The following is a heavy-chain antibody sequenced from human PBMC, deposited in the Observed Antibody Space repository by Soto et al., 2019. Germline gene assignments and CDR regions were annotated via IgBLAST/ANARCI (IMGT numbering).Heavy chain of an antibody. CDR2: IYHSGNT. CDR3: ARDQGIASSGPFDY. D-gene: IGHD6-13*01. J-gene: IGHJ4*02. Sequence: SETLSLTCTVSGDSISNYYWSWIRQAPGKGLEWIGFIYHSGNTNYNPSLKSRVTMSIDTSKSQFSLKLNSVTTADTAVYYCARDQGIASSGPFDYWGPGTLVTVSS. V-gene: IGHV4-59*01. CDR1: GDSISNYY.